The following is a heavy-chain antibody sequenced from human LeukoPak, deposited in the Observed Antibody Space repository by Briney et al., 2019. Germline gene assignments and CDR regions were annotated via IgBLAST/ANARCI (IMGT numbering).Heavy chain of an antibody. CDR1: GGSIFNYY. D-gene: IGHD3-22*01. CDR3: ARRVYYDTSGYHPTAGYFDL. CDR2: VYANGIT. J-gene: IGHJ2*01. Sequence: SETLSLTCTVSGGSIFNYYWHWIRQSPGKGLEWVGYVYANGITAYNPSLRSQGSMSIDTSRSQFSLRLTSVTAADTATYYCARRVYYDTSGYHPTAGYFDLWGRGTLVSVSS. V-gene: IGHV4-4*08.